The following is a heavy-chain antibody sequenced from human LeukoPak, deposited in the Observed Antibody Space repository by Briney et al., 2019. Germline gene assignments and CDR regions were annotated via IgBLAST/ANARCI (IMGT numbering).Heavy chain of an antibody. CDR1: GFSFSNHW. V-gene: IGHV3-48*04. D-gene: IGHD1-14*01. J-gene: IGHJ6*04. CDR3: ARDRNYYYYGMDV. CDR2: ISSSGSTI. Sequence: GGSLRLSCEASGFSFSNHWMSWVRQAPGKGLEWVSYISSSGSTIYYADSVKGRFTISRDNAKNSLYLQMNSLRAEDTAVYYCARDRNYYYYGMDVWGKGTTVTVSS.